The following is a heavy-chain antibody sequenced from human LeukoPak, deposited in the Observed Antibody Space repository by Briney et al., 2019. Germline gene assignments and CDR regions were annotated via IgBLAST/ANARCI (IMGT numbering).Heavy chain of an antibody. CDR1: GYTFTSYG. J-gene: IGHJ5*02. CDR2: INPNSGGT. Sequence: ASVKVSCKASGYTFTSYGISWVRQAPGQGLEWMGWINPNSGGTNTSQKFQGRVTMTRDTSISTAYMELSRLRSDDTAVYYCAREISASCSSTSCYDSGNNWFDPWGQGTLVTVSS. CDR3: AREISASCSSTSCYDSGNNWFDP. D-gene: IGHD2-2*01. V-gene: IGHV1-2*02.